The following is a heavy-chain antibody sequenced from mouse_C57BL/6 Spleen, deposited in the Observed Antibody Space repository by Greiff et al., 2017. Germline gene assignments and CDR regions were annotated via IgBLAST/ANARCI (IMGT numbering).Heavy chain of an antibody. J-gene: IGHJ1*03. V-gene: IGHV1-54*01. D-gene: IGHD1-1*01. Sequence: VQLQQSGAELVRPGTSVKVSCKASGYAFTNYLIEWVKQRPGQGLEWIGVINPGSGGTNYNEKFKGKATLTADKSSSTAYMQLSSLTSEDSAVYFCARSPVVATEYFEVWGTGTTVTVSS. CDR2: INPGSGGT. CDR1: GYAFTNYL. CDR3: ARSPVVATEYFEV.